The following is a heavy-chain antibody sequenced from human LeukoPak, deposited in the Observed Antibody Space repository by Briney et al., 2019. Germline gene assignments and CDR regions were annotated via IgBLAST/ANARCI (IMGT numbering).Heavy chain of an antibody. V-gene: IGHV3-48*04. D-gene: IGHD6-19*01. CDR2: ISRSRSTI. CDR1: GFTFSSYW. Sequence: GGSLRLSCAASGFTFSSYWMSWVRQAPGKGLEWVSYISRSRSTIYYADSVKGRFTISRDNAKNSLYLQMNSLRAEDTAVYYCARDHEGSGWTELWFDPWGQGTLVTVSS. CDR3: ARDHEGSGWTELWFDP. J-gene: IGHJ5*02.